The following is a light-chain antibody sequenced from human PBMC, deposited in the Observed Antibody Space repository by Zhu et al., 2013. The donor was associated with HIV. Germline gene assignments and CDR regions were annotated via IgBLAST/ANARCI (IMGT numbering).Light chain of an antibody. J-gene: IGKJ3*01. CDR3: HHVNDNPA. V-gene: IGKV1-9*01. CDR2: AAS. CDR1: QDIGRY. Sequence: DIQMTQSPSTLSASVGDRVSITCRASQDIGRYLAWYQQRPGKAPELLVYAASTLQDGVPSRFAGRGSGTEFTLTITGLQPEDFATYYCHHVNDNPAFGPGTTVDFK.